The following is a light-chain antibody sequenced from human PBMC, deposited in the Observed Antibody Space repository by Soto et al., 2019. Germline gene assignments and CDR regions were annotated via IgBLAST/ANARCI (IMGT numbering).Light chain of an antibody. J-gene: IGKJ1*01. Sequence: DIEMTQSPSSLSASLGDRVTITCRASQSISSWLDWYQQKPGKAPKRLIYDASSLQSGVPSRFRGSGSGTEFTLTISSLPPDDFATYYCQQYNSFTWTFGQGTKVDIK. CDR3: QQYNSFTWT. CDR1: QSISSW. CDR2: DAS. V-gene: IGKV1-5*01.